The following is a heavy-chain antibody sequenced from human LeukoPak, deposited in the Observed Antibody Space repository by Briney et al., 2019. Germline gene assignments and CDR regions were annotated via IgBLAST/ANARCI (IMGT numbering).Heavy chain of an antibody. Sequence: PSETLPQTCAVYGGSFSGYYWSWSRQPPGKGLEWIGEINHSGSTNYNPSLKSRVTISVDTSKNQFSLKLSSVTAADTAVYYCARGSGYEGYYFDGWGRGTLVTVSS. D-gene: IGHD5-12*01. CDR3: ARGSGYEGYYFDG. V-gene: IGHV4-34*01. CDR1: GGSFSGYY. J-gene: IGHJ4*02. CDR2: INHSGST.